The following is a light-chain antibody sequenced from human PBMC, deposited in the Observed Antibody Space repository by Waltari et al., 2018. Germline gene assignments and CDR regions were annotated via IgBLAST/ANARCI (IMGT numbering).Light chain of an antibody. V-gene: IGKV3-20*01. Sequence: EIVLTQSPGTLSLSPGERATLSCRASQSVSRWLAWYQQKPGQAPRLLIYDASTRATDISDRFSGSGSGTDFSLTISRLEPEDFAVYYCQKYGTLPATFGQGTTVEI. CDR2: DAS. CDR1: QSVSRW. J-gene: IGKJ1*01. CDR3: QKYGTLPAT.